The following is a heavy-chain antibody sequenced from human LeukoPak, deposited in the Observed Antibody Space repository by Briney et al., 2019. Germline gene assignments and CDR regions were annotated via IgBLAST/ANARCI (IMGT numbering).Heavy chain of an antibody. V-gene: IGHV3-11*04. D-gene: IGHD3-10*01. Sequence: GGSLRLSCAASGFTFNDYYMSWIRQAPGKGLEWISYIGSSGGSINYADSVKGRFTISRDNAKNSLSLQVNSLRAEDTAVYYCARGPGALLHWGQGILVTVSS. CDR1: GFTFNDYY. J-gene: IGHJ4*02. CDR3: ARGPGALLH. CDR2: IGSSGGSI.